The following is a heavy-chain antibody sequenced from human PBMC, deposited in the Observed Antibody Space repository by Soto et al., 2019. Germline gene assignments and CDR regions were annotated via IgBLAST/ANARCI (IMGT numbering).Heavy chain of an antibody. CDR3: ARAPHFWSGYSGGYGMDV. CDR1: GYTFTGYY. J-gene: IGHJ6*02. CDR2: INPNSGGT. Sequence: QVQLVQSGAEVKKPGASVKVSCKASGYTFTGYYMHWVRQAPGQGLEWMGWINPNSGGTNYAQKFQGWATTTRATSISTAYMELSRLRSDDTAVYYCARAPHFWSGYSGGYGMDVWGQGTTVTVSS. D-gene: IGHD3-3*01. V-gene: IGHV1-2*04.